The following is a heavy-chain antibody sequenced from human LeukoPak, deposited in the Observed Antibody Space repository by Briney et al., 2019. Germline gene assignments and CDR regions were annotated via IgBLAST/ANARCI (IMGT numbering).Heavy chain of an antibody. CDR1: GFPFSSHW. CDR2: INQDGSEK. J-gene: IGHJ4*02. Sequence: GGSLRLSCAASGFPFSSHWMSWVRQAPGKGLEWVANINQDGSEKYYVDSVKGRFSISRDNAKNSLYLQMNSVRAEDTAVYYCARSNREFASGSGDYWGQGTLVTVSS. D-gene: IGHD3-10*01. CDR3: ARSNREFASGSGDY. V-gene: IGHV3-7*05.